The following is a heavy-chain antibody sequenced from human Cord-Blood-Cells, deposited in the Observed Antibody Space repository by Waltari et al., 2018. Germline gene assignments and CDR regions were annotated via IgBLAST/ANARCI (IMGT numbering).Heavy chain of an antibody. CDR1: GGSFSGYY. CDR2: FHHRGST. CDR3: ARGQDGSYFDY. D-gene: IGHD1-26*01. V-gene: IGHV4-34*01. Sequence: QVQLQQWGAGLLKPSETLSVTCAVYGGSFSGYYWSGIRQPPGKGREGIGEFHHRGSTNSNPSLKSRVTLSVDTSTNQFSLQLCSVTAADTAVYYCARGQDGSYFDYWGQGTLVTVSS. J-gene: IGHJ4*02.